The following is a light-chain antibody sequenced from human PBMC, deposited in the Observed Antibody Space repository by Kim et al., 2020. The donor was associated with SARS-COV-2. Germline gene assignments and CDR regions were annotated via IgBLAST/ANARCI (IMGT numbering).Light chain of an antibody. CDR1: SSGVGVSDF. Sequence: PGQSVAISCTGVSSGVGVSDFVSWYQHHPGKAPKLMIYDVNKRSSGVPDRFSDSKSGNTASLTISGLQAEDEADYYCCSYSASSVIFGGGTQLTVL. J-gene: IGLJ2*01. CDR2: DVN. CDR3: CSYSASSVI. V-gene: IGLV2-11*01.